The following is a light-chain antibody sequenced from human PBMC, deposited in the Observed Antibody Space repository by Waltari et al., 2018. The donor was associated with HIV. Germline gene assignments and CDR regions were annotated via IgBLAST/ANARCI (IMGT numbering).Light chain of an antibody. CDR1: NSNVGINS. CDR3: ATWDDNLSGWV. J-gene: IGLJ3*02. Sequence: QSVLTQPPPASATPAQRVTISCSGANSNVGINSVYWYQQLPGTAPKVLIYRNNYRPSGVPDRFSGSKSGTSASLAISGLRSEDEADYYCATWDDNLSGWVFGGGTKLTVL. V-gene: IGLV1-47*01. CDR2: RNN.